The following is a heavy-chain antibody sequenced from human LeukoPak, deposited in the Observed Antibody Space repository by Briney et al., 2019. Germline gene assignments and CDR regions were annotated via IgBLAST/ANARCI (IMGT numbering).Heavy chain of an antibody. V-gene: IGHV6-1*01. D-gene: IGHD3-22*01. Sequence: SQTLSLTCAISGDSVSSNSAAWNWIRQSPSRGLEWLGRTYYRSKWYNDYAVSVKSRITINPDTSKNQFSLQLNSVTPEDTAVYYCARDYNPYDSSGYYYFAYYFDYWGQGTLVTVSS. CDR1: GDSVSSNSAA. CDR3: ARDYNPYDSSGYYYFAYYFDY. CDR2: TYYRSKWYN. J-gene: IGHJ4*02.